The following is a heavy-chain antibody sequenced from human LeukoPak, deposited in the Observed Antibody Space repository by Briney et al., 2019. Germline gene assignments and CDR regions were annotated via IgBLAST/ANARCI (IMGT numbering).Heavy chain of an antibody. J-gene: IGHJ5*02. D-gene: IGHD6-13*01. Sequence: WVRQAPGKGXEXXSAXSGSGGSTYYADSVKGRFTISRDNSKNAPYLQMNSLRAEDTAVYYCAKDQAGGSSSWRPPNWFDPWGQGTLVTVSS. CDR2: XSGSGGST. CDR3: AKDQAGGSSSWRPPNWFDP. V-gene: IGHV3-23*01.